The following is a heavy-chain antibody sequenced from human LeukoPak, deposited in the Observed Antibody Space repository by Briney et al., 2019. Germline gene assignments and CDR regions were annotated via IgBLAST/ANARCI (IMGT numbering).Heavy chain of an antibody. Sequence: PSETLSLTCTVSGASVSSGSYSWSWIRQPPGKGLECVGYIYYSGSSNYNPSLKSRVTISVDTSKNQFSLKLSSVTAADTAVYYCARAGSTVTTLDYWGQGTLVTVSS. CDR2: IYYSGSS. J-gene: IGHJ4*02. V-gene: IGHV4-61*01. CDR3: ARAGSTVTTLDY. D-gene: IGHD4-17*01. CDR1: GASVSSGSYS.